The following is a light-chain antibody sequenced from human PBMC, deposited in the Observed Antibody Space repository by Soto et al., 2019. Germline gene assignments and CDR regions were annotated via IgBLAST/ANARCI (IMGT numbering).Light chain of an antibody. Sequence: NVLTQSPGTLSLYQGERATLSCRASQSVSSTYLAWYQQKPGQAPRLLIYGTSSRATGIPDRFSGSGSGTDFTLTISRLEPEDFAVYYCHHFGSSRHTFGQGTKVDIK. J-gene: IGKJ2*01. CDR2: GTS. CDR1: QSVSSTY. V-gene: IGKV3-20*01. CDR3: HHFGSSRHT.